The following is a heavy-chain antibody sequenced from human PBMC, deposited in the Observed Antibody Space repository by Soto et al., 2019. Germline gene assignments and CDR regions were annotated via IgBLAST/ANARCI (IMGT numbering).Heavy chain of an antibody. V-gene: IGHV3-7*01. CDR3: AREAAKVTAAKHKWFDH. CDR1: GFSISDYW. Sequence: TGGSLRLSCAVSGFSISDYWRSWVRQPPGKGLEWVANIKQDGSEKYYVDSMKGRFTISRDKARNSLYLQLNSLRAEDTAVYYCAREAAKVTAAKHKWFDHWSQRT. J-gene: IGHJ5*02. CDR2: IKQDGSEK. D-gene: IGHD6-13*01.